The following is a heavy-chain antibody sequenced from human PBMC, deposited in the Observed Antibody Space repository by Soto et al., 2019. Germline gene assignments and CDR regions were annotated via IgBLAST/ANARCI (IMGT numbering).Heavy chain of an antibody. Sequence: EVQLVESGGGLVQPGGSLRLSCAASGFIFSDHYMDWVRQAPGKGLEWVGRSRNRANRYTIRYAASVKVRFTIPRDDSKTSLYLQMNSLKTEYPAVYYCASSGYTYGSINSGSNVSPWCQGTLVTVSS. CDR3: ASSGYTYGSINSGSNVSP. CDR2: SRNRANRYTI. CDR1: GFIFSDHY. D-gene: IGHD5-18*01. V-gene: IGHV3-72*01. J-gene: IGHJ5*02.